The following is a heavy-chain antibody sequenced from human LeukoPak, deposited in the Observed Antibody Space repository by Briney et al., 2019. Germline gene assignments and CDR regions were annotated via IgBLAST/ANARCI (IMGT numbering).Heavy chain of an antibody. CDR2: IYHSGST. Sequence: SETLSLTCAVSGYSISSGYYWGWIRQPPGKGLEWIGSIYHSGSTYYNPSLKSRVTISVDTSKNQFSLKLSSVTAADTAVCYCAAPRGYSSGWHSPLNWFDPWGQGTLVTVSS. V-gene: IGHV4-38-2*01. CDR1: GYSISSGYY. CDR3: AAPRGYSSGWHSPLNWFDP. D-gene: IGHD6-19*01. J-gene: IGHJ5*02.